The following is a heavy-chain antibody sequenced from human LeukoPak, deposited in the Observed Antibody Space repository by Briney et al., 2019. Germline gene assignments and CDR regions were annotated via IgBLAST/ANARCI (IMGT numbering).Heavy chain of an antibody. D-gene: IGHD3-3*01. Sequence: PSETLSLTCSVSGASINNYYWRWIRQPAGKGLEWIGRTYIDGNTNYTPSLKSRVTISLDKSSNEVSLKQTSVTAADTAVCYCAAGFWSGHDCWGQGILVTVSS. CDR2: TYIDGNT. V-gene: IGHV4-4*07. CDR3: AAGFWSGHDC. J-gene: IGHJ4*02. CDR1: GASINNYY.